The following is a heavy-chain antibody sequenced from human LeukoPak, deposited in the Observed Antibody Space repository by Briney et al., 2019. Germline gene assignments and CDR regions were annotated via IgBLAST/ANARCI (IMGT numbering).Heavy chain of an antibody. CDR2: ISCYNGET. CDR3: ARVGMEIGWSLEL. CDR1: GNTFRSYG. J-gene: IGHJ2*01. V-gene: IGHV1-18*01. D-gene: IGHD2-21*01. Sequence: ASVKVSCKASGNTFRSYGLSWVRQAPGQGLEWLGWISCYNGETRYEQNLQGRVTLTTDTSTTTAYMELRSLRSDDTAVYYCARVGMEIGWSLELWGRGTLVTVSS.